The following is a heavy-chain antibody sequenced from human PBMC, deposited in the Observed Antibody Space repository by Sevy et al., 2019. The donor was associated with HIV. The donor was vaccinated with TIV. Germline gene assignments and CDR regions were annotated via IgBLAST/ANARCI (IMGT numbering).Heavy chain of an antibody. CDR1: NDSISGYY. D-gene: IGHD3-3*01. CDR2: LHSSGSS. CDR3: ARGSHYDIWSLYYGGSNNWFDS. Sequence: KQSQTLSLTCSVSNDSISGYYWSWIRQPAGKGLEWIGLLHSSGSSNYNPSLKSRLTMSVDTSKNQFSLRLTSVTAADTAVYFCARGSHYDIWSLYYGGSNNWFDSWGQGILVTVSS. V-gene: IGHV4-4*07. J-gene: IGHJ5*01.